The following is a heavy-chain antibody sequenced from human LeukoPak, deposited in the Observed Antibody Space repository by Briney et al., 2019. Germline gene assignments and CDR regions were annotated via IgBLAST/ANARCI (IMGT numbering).Heavy chain of an antibody. CDR1: GGSIRSYY. V-gene: IGHV4-59*08. D-gene: IGHD1-26*01. CDR3: ARHLNGGTYPLDH. Sequence: NPSETLSLTCTVSGGSIRSYYWSWIRQPPGKGLEWMAHIHDSGSTYYNPSLKSRLTMSVDTSKNQFSLRLSSVTAADTAVYYCARHLNGGTYPLDHWGQGTPVTVSS. CDR2: IHDSGST. J-gene: IGHJ4*02.